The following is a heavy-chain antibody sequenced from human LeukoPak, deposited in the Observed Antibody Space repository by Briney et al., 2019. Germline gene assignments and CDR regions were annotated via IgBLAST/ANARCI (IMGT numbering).Heavy chain of an antibody. CDR2: INHSGST. V-gene: IGHV4-34*01. CDR1: GGSFSGYY. Sequence: SETLSLTCAVYGGSFSGYYWSWIRQPPGKGLEWIGEINHSGSTNYNPSLKSRVTISVDTSKNQFSLKLSSVTAADTAVYYCAGSGYYYLWGEGTLVTVSS. J-gene: IGHJ4*02. D-gene: IGHD3-22*01. CDR3: AGSGYYYL.